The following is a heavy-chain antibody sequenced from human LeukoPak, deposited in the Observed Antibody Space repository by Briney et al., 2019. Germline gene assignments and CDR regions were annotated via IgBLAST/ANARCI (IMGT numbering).Heavy chain of an antibody. J-gene: IGHJ3*02. CDR3: SEEGRYSSSWYGGYGI. CDR1: GFTFTNAW. CDR2: IKSKTDGGTP. V-gene: IGHV3-15*01. D-gene: IGHD6-13*01. Sequence: PGGSLRLSCAASGFTFTNAWMSWVRQAPGKGLEWVGRIKSKTDGGTPDYVAPVKGRFTISRDDSKSTLYLQMNSLETEDTGVYYCSEEGRYSSSWYGGYGIWGQGTMVTVSS.